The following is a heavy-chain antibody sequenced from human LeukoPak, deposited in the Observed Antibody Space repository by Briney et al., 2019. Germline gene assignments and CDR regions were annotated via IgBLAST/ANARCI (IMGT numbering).Heavy chain of an antibody. Sequence: PGESLKISCKGSGYSFTSYWIGWVRQMPGKVLEWMGIIYPGDSDTRYSTSFQGQVTISADKLISIRYLQWRSLKASDTAMYYCARQTYDILTGYPYYSGMDVWGQGPRSPSP. CDR2: IYPGDSDT. V-gene: IGHV5-51*01. D-gene: IGHD3-9*01. CDR1: GYSFTSYW. J-gene: IGHJ6*02. CDR3: ARQTYDILTGYPYYSGMDV.